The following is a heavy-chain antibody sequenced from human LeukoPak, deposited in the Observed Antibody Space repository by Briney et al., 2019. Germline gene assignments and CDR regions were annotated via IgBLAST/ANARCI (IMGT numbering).Heavy chain of an antibody. V-gene: IGHV1-2*02. Sequence: GASVKVSCKAFGYTFTDHYVHWVRQAPGQGLEWMGWINPKSGDTKYVRKFQGRLTMTSDTPLRTAYMELTSLRSDDTAVFYCASYCGADCAPGGYWGQGTLVTVSS. CDR3: ASYCGADCAPGGY. D-gene: IGHD2-21*01. J-gene: IGHJ4*02. CDR2: INPKSGDT. CDR1: GYTFTDHY.